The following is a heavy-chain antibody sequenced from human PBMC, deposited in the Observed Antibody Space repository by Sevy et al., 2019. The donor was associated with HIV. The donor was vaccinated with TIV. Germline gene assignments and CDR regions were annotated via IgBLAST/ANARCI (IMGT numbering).Heavy chain of an antibody. CDR3: ARDHGDCAALDI. CDR1: GGSISSYY. J-gene: IGHJ3*02. Sequence: SETLSLTCTVSGGSISSYYWSWIRQPPGKGLEWIGYIYYSGSTNYNPSLKSRVTISVDTSKNQFSLKLSSVTAADTAVYYCARDHGDCAALDIWGQGTMVTVSS. CDR2: IYYSGST. V-gene: IGHV4-59*01. D-gene: IGHD2-21*02.